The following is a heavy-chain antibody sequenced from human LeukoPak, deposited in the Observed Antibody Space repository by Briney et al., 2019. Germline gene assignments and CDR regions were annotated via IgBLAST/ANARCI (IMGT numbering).Heavy chain of an antibody. CDR3: ARGVVFDY. Sequence: KPSETLSLTCAVYGGSFSGYYWSWIRQPPGKGLEWIGEINHSGSTNYNPSLKSRVTISVDTSKNQFSLKLSSVAAADTAVYYRARGVVFDYWGQGTLVTVSS. CDR1: GGSFSGYY. CDR2: INHSGST. J-gene: IGHJ4*02. V-gene: IGHV4-34*01.